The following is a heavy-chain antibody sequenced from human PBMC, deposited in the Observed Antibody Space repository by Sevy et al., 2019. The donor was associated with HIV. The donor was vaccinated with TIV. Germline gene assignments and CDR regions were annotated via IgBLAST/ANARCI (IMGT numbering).Heavy chain of an antibody. D-gene: IGHD3-16*02. Sequence: GGSLRLSCAASGFTFSNYWMTWVRQAPGKGLEWVAHIKQDGSEKHYVDSVKGRLPISRDNSKNSVYLQMNSLRAEDTAVYFCAREGYYDYIWGSYRYFNDYWGQGTLVTVSS. CDR1: GFTFSNYW. CDR3: AREGYYDYIWGSYRYFNDY. CDR2: IKQDGSEK. V-gene: IGHV3-7*03. J-gene: IGHJ4*02.